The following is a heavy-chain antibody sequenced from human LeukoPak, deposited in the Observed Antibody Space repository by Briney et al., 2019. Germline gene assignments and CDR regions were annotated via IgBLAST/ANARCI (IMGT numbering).Heavy chain of an antibody. CDR3: ARPKGQLVPFDY. J-gene: IGHJ4*02. D-gene: IGHD6-6*01. CDR1: GYTFTGYY. CDR2: INPNSGGT. Sequence: ASVKVSCKASGYTFTGYYMHWVRQAPGQGLEWMGWINPNSGGTNYAQKFQGRVTMTRDTSISIAYMELSRLRSDDTAVYYCARPKGQLVPFDYWGQGTLVTVSS. V-gene: IGHV1-2*02.